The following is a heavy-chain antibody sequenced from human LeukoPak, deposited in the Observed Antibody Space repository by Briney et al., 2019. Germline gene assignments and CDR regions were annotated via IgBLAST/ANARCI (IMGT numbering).Heavy chain of an antibody. J-gene: IGHJ4*02. CDR1: GFTFDDYG. CDR3: AQDPGGSYDY. D-gene: IGHD1-26*01. V-gene: IGHV3-23*01. CDR2: ISNSDGST. Sequence: GGSLRPSCAASGFTFDDYGMSWVRQAPGKGLEWVSTISNSDGSTYYADSVKGRFTISRDNSKNTLYLQMNSLRAEDTAVYYCAQDPGGSYDYWGQGTLVTVSS.